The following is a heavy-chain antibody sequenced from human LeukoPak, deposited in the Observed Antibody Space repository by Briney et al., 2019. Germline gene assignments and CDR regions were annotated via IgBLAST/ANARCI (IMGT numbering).Heavy chain of an antibody. Sequence: SETLSLTCTVCGVSIKNYYWSWLREPPGRGLEGWGYIYYSGSTNYNPSLKSRVTISVDTSKNQFSLKLSSVTAADTAVYYCATGYSYGGDFDYWGQGTLVTVSS. CDR3: ATGYSYGGDFDY. V-gene: IGHV4-59*01. CDR2: IYYSGST. CDR1: GVSIKNYY. D-gene: IGHD5-18*01. J-gene: IGHJ4*02.